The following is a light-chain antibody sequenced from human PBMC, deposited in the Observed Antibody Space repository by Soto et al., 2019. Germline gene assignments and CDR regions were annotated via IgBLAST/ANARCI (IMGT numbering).Light chain of an antibody. CDR2: EVS. CDR3: CSFTSITTYV. Sequence: LTQPASVSGPLGRSSTISCTGTSSDVGAYNYVSWYQQQPGKAPKLMISEVSNRPSGVSNRFAGSKSGNTASLIISGLQAEDEADYYCCSFTSITTYVFGTGTKVTVL. J-gene: IGLJ1*01. CDR1: SSDVGAYNY. V-gene: IGLV2-14*01.